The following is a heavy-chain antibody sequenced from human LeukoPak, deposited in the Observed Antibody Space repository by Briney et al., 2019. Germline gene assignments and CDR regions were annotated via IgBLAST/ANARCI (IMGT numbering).Heavy chain of an antibody. CDR2: IYYSGST. V-gene: IGHV4-39*07. J-gene: IGHJ4*02. Sequence: PSETLSLTCTVSGGSISSSSYYWGWIRQPPGKGLEWIGSIYYSGSTYSNPSLKSRVTIFVDTSKNQFSLKLSSATAADTAVYYCARGPYPKNFEYWGQGTLVTVSS. CDR3: ARGPYPKNFEY. CDR1: GGSISSSSYY.